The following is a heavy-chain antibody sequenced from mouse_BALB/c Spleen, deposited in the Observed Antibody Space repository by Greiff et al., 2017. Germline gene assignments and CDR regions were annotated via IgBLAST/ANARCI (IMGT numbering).Heavy chain of an antibody. D-gene: IGHD4-1*01. CDR2: ISNLAYSI. CDR3: ARAGRGYAMDY. Sequence: EVQRVESGGGLVQPGGSRKLSCAASGFTFSDYGMAWVRQAPGKGPEWVAFISNLAYSIYYADTVTGRFTISRENAKNTLYLEMSSLRSEDTAMYYCARAGRGYAMDYWGQGTSVTVSS. CDR1: GFTFSDYG. J-gene: IGHJ4*01. V-gene: IGHV5-15*02.